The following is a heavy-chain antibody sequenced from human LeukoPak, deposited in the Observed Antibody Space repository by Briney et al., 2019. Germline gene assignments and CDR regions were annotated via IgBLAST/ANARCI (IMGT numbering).Heavy chain of an antibody. J-gene: IGHJ4*02. D-gene: IGHD3-10*01. V-gene: IGHV3-30*18. CDR3: AKNSKGSGTYYDRYFDY. Sequence: GRSLRLSCAASGFTFSRSGTHWVRQAPGRGLEWVAVISYDERDEYYADSVKGRFTISRDNSKNTLYLQMNSLRAEDTAVYYGAKNSKGSGTYYDRYFDYWGQGTLSPSPQ. CDR2: ISYDERDE. CDR1: GFTFSRSG.